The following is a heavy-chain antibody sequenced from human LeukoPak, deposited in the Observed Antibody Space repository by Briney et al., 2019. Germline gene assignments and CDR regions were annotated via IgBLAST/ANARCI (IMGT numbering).Heavy chain of an antibody. V-gene: IGHV3-21*01. D-gene: IGHD6-13*01. J-gene: IGHJ4*02. CDR2: ISSSSNNI. CDR3: ARLANAAAGADY. CDR1: GFTLSTYS. Sequence: GGSLRLSCAASGFTLSTYSMNWVRQAPGKGLEWGSFISSSSNNIYYADSVKGRFTISRDKAKNSLYLQMNSLRADDTAVYYCARLANAAAGADYWGQGTLVTVST.